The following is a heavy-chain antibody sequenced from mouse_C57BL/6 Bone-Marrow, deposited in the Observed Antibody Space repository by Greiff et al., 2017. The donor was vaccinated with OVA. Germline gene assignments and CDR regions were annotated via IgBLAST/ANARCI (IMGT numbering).Heavy chain of an antibody. CDR3: ASTDYYGSSYWYFDV. V-gene: IGHV2-2*01. CDR1: GFSLTSYG. J-gene: IGHJ1*03. D-gene: IGHD1-1*01. Sequence: VQLQQSGPGLVQPSQSLSITCTVSGFSLTSYGVHWVRQSPGKGLEWLGVIWSGGSTDYTAAFISRLSISKDNSKSQVFFKMNSLQADDTAIYYCASTDYYGSSYWYFDVWGTGTTVTVSS. CDR2: IWSGGST.